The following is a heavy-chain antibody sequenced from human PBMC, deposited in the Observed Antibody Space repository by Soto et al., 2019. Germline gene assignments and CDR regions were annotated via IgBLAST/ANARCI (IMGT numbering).Heavy chain of an antibody. J-gene: IGHJ4*02. CDR2: ISGRGDSI. D-gene: IGHD4-17*01. CDR1: GFTFDNLD. Sequence: GGSLRLSCAASGFTFDNLDMNWVRQSSGKGLEWVATISGRGDSIYYVGSVQGRFSISRDNSKNTLYLQMNSLRAEDTAMYYCAKMPRLRSQSDFWGQGTLVTVSS. V-gene: IGHV3-23*01. CDR3: AKMPRLRSQSDF.